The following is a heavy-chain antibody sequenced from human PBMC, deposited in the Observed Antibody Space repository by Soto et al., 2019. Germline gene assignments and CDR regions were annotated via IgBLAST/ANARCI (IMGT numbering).Heavy chain of an antibody. J-gene: IGHJ6*02. V-gene: IGHV1-69*13. Sequence: SVKVSCKASGGTFSSYAISWVRQAPGQGLEWMGGIIPIFGTANYAQKFQGRVTITADESTSTAYMELSSLRSEDTAVYYCASRDKDMAYYYYYGMDAWGQGTTVTVSS. D-gene: IGHD5-18*01. CDR1: GGTFSSYA. CDR3: ASRDKDMAYYYYYGMDA. CDR2: IIPIFGTA.